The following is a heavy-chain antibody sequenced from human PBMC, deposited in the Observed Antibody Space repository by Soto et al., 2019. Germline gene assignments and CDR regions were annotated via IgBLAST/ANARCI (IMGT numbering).Heavy chain of an antibody. CDR2: IKSKTDGGTT. CDR1: GFTFSNAW. Sequence: EVQLVESGGGLVKPGGSLRLSCAASGFTFSNAWMNWVRQAPGKGLEWVGCIKSKTDGGTTDYAAPVKGRFTISRADSKNTLYLQMNSLKTEDTAVYYCTSDSSGRDYWGQGTLVTVSS. CDR3: TSDSSGRDY. V-gene: IGHV3-15*07. J-gene: IGHJ4*02. D-gene: IGHD6-19*01.